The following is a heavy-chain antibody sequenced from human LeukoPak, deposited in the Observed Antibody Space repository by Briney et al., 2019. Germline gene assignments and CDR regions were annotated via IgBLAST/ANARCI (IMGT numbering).Heavy chain of an antibody. J-gene: IGHJ4*02. V-gene: IGHV1-18*01. CDR3: ARDRSSTSCPAN. D-gene: IGHD2-2*01. Sequence: GASVKVSCKASGGTFSSYAISWVRQAPGQGLEWMGWISAYNGNTNYAQKLQGRVTMTTDTSTSTACMELRSLRSDDTAVYYCARDRSSTSCPANWGQGTLVTVSS. CDR1: GGTFSSYA. CDR2: ISAYNGNT.